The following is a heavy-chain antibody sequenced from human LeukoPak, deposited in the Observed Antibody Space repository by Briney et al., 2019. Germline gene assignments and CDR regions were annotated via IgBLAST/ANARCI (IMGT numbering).Heavy chain of an antibody. D-gene: IGHD2-8*01. CDR2: INHSGST. CDR1: GGSFSGYY. J-gene: IGHJ6*03. V-gene: IGHV4-34*01. CDR3: ARGRGSCTNGVCPIVSYHYYYMDV. Sequence: PSETLSLTCAVYGGSFSGYYWRWFRQPPGKGLEWIGEINHSGSTTYNPSLKSRVTISVDMSKNQFSLKMASVTAADTAVYYCARGRGSCTNGVCPIVSYHYYYMDVWGEGTTVTVSS.